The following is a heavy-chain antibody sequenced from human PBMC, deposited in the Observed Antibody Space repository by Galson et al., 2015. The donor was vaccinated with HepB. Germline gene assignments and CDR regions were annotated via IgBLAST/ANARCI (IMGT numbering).Heavy chain of an antibody. J-gene: IGHJ4*02. CDR3: AKDRVPRSFDY. V-gene: IGHV3-9*01. Sequence: SLRLSCAASGFTFDDYAMHWVRQGSGKGLEWVSGITWNSDRIDYADSVKGRFTISRDNSKSTLYLQMNSLRAEDTAVYYCAKDRVPRSFDYWGQGTLVTVSS. CDR1: GFTFDDYA. CDR2: ITWNSDRI.